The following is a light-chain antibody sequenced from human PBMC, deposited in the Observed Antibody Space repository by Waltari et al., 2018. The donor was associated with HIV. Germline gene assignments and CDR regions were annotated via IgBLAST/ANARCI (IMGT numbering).Light chain of an antibody. J-gene: IGKJ3*01. CDR2: AAS. V-gene: IGKV1-9*01. Sequence: TQSPSFLSASVGDRVTITCRASQGISNSLAWYQQKPGKAPNLLIYAASTLHSGVPSRFSGSGSGTEFSLTISSLQPEDFATYYCQQLKSYPLTFGPGTEVDIK. CDR3: QQLKSYPLT. CDR1: QGISNS.